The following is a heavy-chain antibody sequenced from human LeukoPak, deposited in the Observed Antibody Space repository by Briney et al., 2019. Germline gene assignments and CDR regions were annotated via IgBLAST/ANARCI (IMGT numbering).Heavy chain of an antibody. Sequence: PSETLSLTCTVSGGSISSYYWSWIRQPAGKGLEWIGYIYYSGSTNYNPSLKSRVTISVDTSKNQFSLKLSSVTAADTAVYYCARLARVFTVTTVGDAFDIWGQGTMVTVSS. D-gene: IGHD4-17*01. CDR1: GGSISSYY. J-gene: IGHJ3*02. CDR2: IYYSGST. CDR3: ARLARVFTVTTVGDAFDI. V-gene: IGHV4-59*08.